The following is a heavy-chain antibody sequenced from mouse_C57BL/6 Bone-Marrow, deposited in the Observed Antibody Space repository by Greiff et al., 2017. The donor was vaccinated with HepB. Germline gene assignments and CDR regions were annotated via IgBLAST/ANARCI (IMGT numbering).Heavy chain of an antibody. V-gene: IGHV1-55*01. CDR2: IYPGSGST. J-gene: IGHJ3*01. Sequence: QVQLQQPGAELVKPGASVKMSCKASGYTFTSYWITWVKQRPGQGLEWIGDIYPGSGSTNYNEKFKSKATLTVDTSSSTAYMQLSSLTSEGSAVYYCARRWLRRDLAYWGQGTLVTVSA. CDR1: GYTFTSYW. D-gene: IGHD2-2*01. CDR3: ARRWLRRDLAY.